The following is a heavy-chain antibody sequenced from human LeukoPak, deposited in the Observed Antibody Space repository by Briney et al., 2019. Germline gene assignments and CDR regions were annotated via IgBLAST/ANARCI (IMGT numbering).Heavy chain of an antibody. Sequence: TSETLSLTCTVSGVSISGYFWSWVRQPPGKGLEWIGYIFYTENSSYNPSLKSRLTISVDTSKNQFSLKLSSVTAADTAVYYCASSGWILYNWFDPWGQGTLVTVSS. D-gene: IGHD6-19*01. V-gene: IGHV4-59*12. J-gene: IGHJ5*02. CDR2: IFYTENS. CDR1: GVSISGYF. CDR3: ASSGWILYNWFDP.